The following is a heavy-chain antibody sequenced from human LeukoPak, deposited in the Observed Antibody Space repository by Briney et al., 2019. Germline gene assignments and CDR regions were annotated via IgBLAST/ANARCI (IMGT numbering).Heavy chain of an antibody. CDR3: TESVVTSQWYGNYFDY. CDR1: GGSFSNFA. V-gene: IGHV1-69*13. J-gene: IGHJ4*02. Sequence: SVKVSCTASGGSFSNFAFSWVRQAPGQGPEWMGGIIPIFGTADYAQKFQGRVSITADESTSTAYMELSSLRSEDTAVYYCTESVVTSQWYGNYFDYWGQGTLVTVSS. D-gene: IGHD4-23*01. CDR2: IIPIFGTA.